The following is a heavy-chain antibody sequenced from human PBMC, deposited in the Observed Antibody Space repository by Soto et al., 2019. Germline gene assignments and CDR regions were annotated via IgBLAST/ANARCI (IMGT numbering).Heavy chain of an antibody. CDR2: IYYSGST. V-gene: IGHV4-59*01. CDR3: ARGDSSGYPAPYYYYGMDV. J-gene: IGHJ6*02. Sequence: SETLSLTCTVSGGSISSYYWSWIRQPPGKGLEWIGYIYYSGSTNYNPSLKSRVTISVDTSKNQFSLKLSSVTAADTAVYYCARGDSSGYPAPYYYYGMDVWGQGTTVTVFS. D-gene: IGHD3-22*01. CDR1: GGSISSYY.